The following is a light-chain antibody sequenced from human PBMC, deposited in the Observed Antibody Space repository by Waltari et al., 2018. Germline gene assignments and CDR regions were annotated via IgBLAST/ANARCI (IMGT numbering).Light chain of an antibody. Sequence: DIQMTQSPSSLSASVGDRVTITCQASQDITHYLYWYQQKPGKAPKLLIYGASNVETGVPSRFSGGGSGTDFSFTISSLQPEDIVTYYCQQYDNLPLTFGQGTRLEIK. CDR3: QQYDNLPLT. V-gene: IGKV1-33*01. CDR2: GAS. J-gene: IGKJ5*01. CDR1: QDITHY.